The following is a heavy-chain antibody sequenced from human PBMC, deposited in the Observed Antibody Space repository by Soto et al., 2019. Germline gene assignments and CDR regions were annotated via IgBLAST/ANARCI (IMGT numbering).Heavy chain of an antibody. CDR3: GCSTGYFCFDY. V-gene: IGHV1-69*02. CDR2: IIPILGIA. CDR1: GGTFSSYT. J-gene: IGHJ4*02. Sequence: SVKVSCKASGGTFSSYTISWVRQAPGQGLEWMGRIIPILGIANYAQKFQGRVTITADKSTSTAYMELSSLRVEDTAMYYCGCSTGYFCFDYWGQGALVTVSS. D-gene: IGHD3-22*01.